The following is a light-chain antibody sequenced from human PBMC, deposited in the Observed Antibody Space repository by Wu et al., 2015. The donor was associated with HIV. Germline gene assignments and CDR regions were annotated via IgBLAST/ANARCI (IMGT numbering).Light chain of an antibody. CDR3: QQYYVYPFT. CDR1: QNISTY. Sequence: AIRMTQSPSSLSASTGDRVTITCRASQNISTYLAWYQQRPGKAPKLLIYTAFTLQSGVPSRFSGSGSGTDFTLTISCLQSEDFAIYSCQQYYVYPFTFGGGTQLEIK. V-gene: IGKV1-8*01. CDR2: TAF. J-gene: IGKJ4*01.